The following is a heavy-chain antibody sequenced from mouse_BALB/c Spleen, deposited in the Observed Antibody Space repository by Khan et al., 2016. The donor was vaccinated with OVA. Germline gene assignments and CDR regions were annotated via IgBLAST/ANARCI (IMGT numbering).Heavy chain of an antibody. Sequence: QVQLKQSGPGLVQPSQSLSITCTVSGFSLTTYGVHWVRQSPGKSLEWLGVIWSGGSTEYNAPFISRLSISKDNSKSQVFFKMNSLQAEDTAMYYCARNSYMYDFTYWGQGTLVTVSA. CDR3: ARNSYMYDFTY. CDR2: IWSGGST. V-gene: IGHV2-2*01. D-gene: IGHD2-14*01. CDR1: GFSLTTYG. J-gene: IGHJ3*01.